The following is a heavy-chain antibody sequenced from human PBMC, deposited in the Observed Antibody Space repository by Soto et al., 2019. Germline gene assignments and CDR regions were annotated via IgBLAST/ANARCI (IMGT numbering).Heavy chain of an antibody. V-gene: IGHV4-34*01. D-gene: IGHD1-1*01. Sequence: PSETLSLTCAVYGGSFSGYYWSWIRQPPGKGLEWIGEINHSGSTNYNPSLKSRVTISLDTSKNQFSLKLTSVTAADTAVYYCARGDDWKSSCFDPWGQGTLVTVSS. CDR2: INHSGST. CDR1: GGSFSGYY. CDR3: ARGDDWKSSCFDP. J-gene: IGHJ5*02.